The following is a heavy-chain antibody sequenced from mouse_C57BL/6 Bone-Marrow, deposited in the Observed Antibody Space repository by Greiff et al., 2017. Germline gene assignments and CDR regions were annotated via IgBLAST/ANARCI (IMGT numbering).Heavy chain of an antibody. V-gene: IGHV1-22*01. J-gene: IGHJ3*01. Sequence: EVQLQQSGPELVKPGASVKMSCKASGYTFIDYNMHWVKQSHGKSLEWIGYINPNNGGTSYNQKFKGKATLTVNKSSSTAYMELRSLTSEDSAVYYCARGYYGKYVFAYWGQGALVTVSA. CDR2: INPNNGGT. CDR3: ARGYYGKYVFAY. D-gene: IGHD2-1*01. CDR1: GYTFIDYN.